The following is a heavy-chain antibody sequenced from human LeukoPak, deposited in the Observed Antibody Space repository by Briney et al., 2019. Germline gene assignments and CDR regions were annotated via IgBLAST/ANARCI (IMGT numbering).Heavy chain of an antibody. D-gene: IGHD3-10*01. Sequence: PGGSLRLSCAASGFSFYDYWMHWVRQAPGKGLEWVSGISWNSGSIGYADSVKGRFTISRDNAKNSLYLQMNSLRAEDTALYYCAKGRMNTMVRGVIANWGQGTLVTVSS. CDR1: GFSFYDYW. CDR2: ISWNSGSI. J-gene: IGHJ4*02. V-gene: IGHV3-9*01. CDR3: AKGRMNTMVRGVIAN.